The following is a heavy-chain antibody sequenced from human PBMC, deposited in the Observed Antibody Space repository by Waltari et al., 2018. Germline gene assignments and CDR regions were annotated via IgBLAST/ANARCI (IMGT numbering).Heavy chain of an antibody. D-gene: IGHD6-13*01. J-gene: IGHJ5*02. Sequence: QLQLQESGPGLVKPSETLSLTCTVSGGSISSSSYYWGWIRQPPGQGLEWIGSIYYSGSTYYNPSLKRRVTISVDTSKNQFSLKLSSVTAADTAVYYCARGWAAGNWFDPWGQGTLVTVSS. CDR1: GGSISSSSYY. V-gene: IGHV4-39*01. CDR2: IYYSGST. CDR3: ARGWAAGNWFDP.